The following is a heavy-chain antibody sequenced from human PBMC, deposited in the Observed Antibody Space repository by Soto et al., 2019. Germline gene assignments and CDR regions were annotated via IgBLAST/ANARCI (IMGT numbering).Heavy chain of an antibody. D-gene: IGHD6-6*01. CDR3: VKGYSGSSRFDS. Sequence: GGSLRLSCAASGFTFNANAMSWVRQAPGRGLEWVSAISGSGGTTYYADSVRGRFTISRDNSENTLYLQMSSLRAEDTALYYCVKGYSGSSRFDSWGQGTLVTVSS. CDR1: GFTFNANA. V-gene: IGHV3-23*01. J-gene: IGHJ4*02. CDR2: ISGSGGTT.